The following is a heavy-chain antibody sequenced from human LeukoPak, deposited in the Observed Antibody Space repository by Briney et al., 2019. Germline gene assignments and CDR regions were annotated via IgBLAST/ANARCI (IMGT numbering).Heavy chain of an antibody. CDR2: IWSDSSYM. V-gene: IGHV3-33*03. Sequence: GGSLRLSCAASGFRFSSFGMHWVRQAPGKGLDWVAVIWSDSSYMYYADSLKGRFTISRDNAKNSLYLQMNSLRAEDTAVYYCATSTSRAGGPGGHSFDYWGQGTLVAVSS. J-gene: IGHJ4*02. CDR3: ATSTSRAGGPGGHSFDY. D-gene: IGHD2-2*01. CDR1: GFRFSSFG.